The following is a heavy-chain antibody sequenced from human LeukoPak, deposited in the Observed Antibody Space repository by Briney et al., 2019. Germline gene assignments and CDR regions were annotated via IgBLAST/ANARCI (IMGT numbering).Heavy chain of an antibody. CDR1: GFTFSSYG. V-gene: IGHV3-33*01. CDR3: ARGTHTVTTAAEYFQH. J-gene: IGHJ1*01. Sequence: QAGGSLRLSCAASGFTFSSYGMHWVRQAPGKGLEWVAVIWYDGSNKYYADSVKGRFTISRDNSKNTLYLQMNSLRAEDTAVYYCARGTHTVTTAAEYFQHWGQGTLVTVSS. D-gene: IGHD4-17*01. CDR2: IWYDGSNK.